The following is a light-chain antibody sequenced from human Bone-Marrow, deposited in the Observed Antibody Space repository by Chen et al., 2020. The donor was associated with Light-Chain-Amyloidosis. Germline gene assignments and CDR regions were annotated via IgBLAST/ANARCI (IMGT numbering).Light chain of an antibody. CDR1: QDISDY. J-gene: IGKJ3*01. Sequence: DIQMNQSPSSLSASIGDRVTITCQASQDISDYLNWYQQQPGKAPKLLIYDASKLENGVPSRFSGSGSGSDFSFTISSLQPEDFATYYCQQFDDFPFTFGPGTKVDHK. V-gene: IGKV1-33*01. CDR2: DAS. CDR3: QQFDDFPFT.